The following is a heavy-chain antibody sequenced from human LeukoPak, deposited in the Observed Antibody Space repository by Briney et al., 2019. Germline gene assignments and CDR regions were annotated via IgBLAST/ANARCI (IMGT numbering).Heavy chain of an antibody. V-gene: IGHV3-7*01. CDR3: KSGGAAPGSFDY. Sequence: PGGPQRLSCAASGFTFSRYWMSWMRQAPGKGLEWVANIKYDGYEEYYVDSVKGRFTISRDNAKNSLYLQLNSLRVEDTAVYYCKSGGAAPGSFDYWGQGTLVTVSP. D-gene: IGHD1-1*01. CDR2: IKYDGYEE. CDR1: GFTFSRYW. J-gene: IGHJ4*02.